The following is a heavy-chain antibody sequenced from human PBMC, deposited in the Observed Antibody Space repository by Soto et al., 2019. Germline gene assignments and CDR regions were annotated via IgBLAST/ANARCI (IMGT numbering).Heavy chain of an antibody. J-gene: IGHJ4*02. CDR3: TRDLDTSGSAPISEY. D-gene: IGHD3-22*01. CDR2: INRAGDDK. CDR1: GFTFGADW. V-gene: IGHV3-7*03. Sequence: HPGGSLRLSCVTSGFTFGADWMTWVRQAPGKGLEWVANINRAGDDKYYMDSVKGRFTISRDNAKNSLYLQMNSLRVEDTAVYYCTRDLDTSGSAPISEYWGQGTLVTVSS.